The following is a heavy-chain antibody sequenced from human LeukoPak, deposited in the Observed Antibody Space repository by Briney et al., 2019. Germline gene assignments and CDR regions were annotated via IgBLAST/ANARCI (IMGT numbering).Heavy chain of an antibody. V-gene: IGHV3-21*01. CDR1: GFTFSSYS. CDR2: ISSSSSYI. Sequence: RPGGSLRLSCAASGFTFSSYSMNWVRQAPGKGLEWVSSISSSSSYIYYADSVKGRFTISRDNAKNSLYLQMNSLRAEDTAVYYCASVWPICSGGSCYSTVDYWGQGTLVTVSS. J-gene: IGHJ4*02. D-gene: IGHD2-15*01. CDR3: ASVWPICSGGSCYSTVDY.